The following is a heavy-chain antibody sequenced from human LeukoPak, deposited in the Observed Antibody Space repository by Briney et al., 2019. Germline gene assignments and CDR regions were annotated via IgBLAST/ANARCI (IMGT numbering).Heavy chain of an antibody. V-gene: IGHV3-11*06. J-gene: IGHJ5*02. D-gene: IGHD4-17*01. Sequence: GGSLRLSCAASGFTFSDYYMSWIRQAPGKGLEWVSYISSSSSYTNYADSVKGRFTISRDNDKNSLYLQMNSLRAEDTAVYYCARDFGYGDYVSLGWFDPWGQGTLVTVSS. CDR3: ARDFGYGDYVSLGWFDP. CDR2: ISSSSSYT. CDR1: GFTFSDYY.